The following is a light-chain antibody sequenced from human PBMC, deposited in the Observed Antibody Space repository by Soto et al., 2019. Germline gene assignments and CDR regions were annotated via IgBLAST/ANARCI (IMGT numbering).Light chain of an antibody. CDR3: SSYTSSTTFV. J-gene: IGLJ1*01. CDR2: GVT. V-gene: IGLV2-14*03. Sequence: QSVLTQPASVSGSPGQSITISCTGTSSDIGGYNYVSWYQQHPGKAPKLLISGVTNRPSGVSNRFSGSKSANTASLTISGLQAEDEAEYYCSSYTSSTTFVFGPGTKVTVL. CDR1: SSDIGGYNY.